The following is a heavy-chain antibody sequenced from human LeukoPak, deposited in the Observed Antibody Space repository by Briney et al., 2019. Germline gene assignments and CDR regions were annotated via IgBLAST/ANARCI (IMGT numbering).Heavy chain of an antibody. Sequence: GGSLRLSCAASGFTFSSYSMNWVRQAPGKGLEWVSYISSSSSTIYYADSVKGRFTISRDNAKNSLYLQMNSLRAEDTAVYYCARGDYDYVWGSYRLFDYWGQGTLVTVSS. V-gene: IGHV3-48*04. CDR1: GFTFSSYS. J-gene: IGHJ4*02. CDR2: ISSSSSTI. D-gene: IGHD3-16*02. CDR3: ARGDYDYVWGSYRLFDY.